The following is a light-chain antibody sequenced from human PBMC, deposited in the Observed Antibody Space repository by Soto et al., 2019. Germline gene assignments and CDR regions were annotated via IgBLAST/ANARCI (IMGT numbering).Light chain of an antibody. CDR1: QDIRTE. CDR3: LQDYSYPRT. CDR2: ATS. Sequence: AIQMTQSPSSLSASVGDRVTITCRASQDIRTELGWYQQKPGNAPKLLIYATSILQSGVPSRFSGIGSGTDFTLHISSLQPEDFATYYCLQDYSYPRTFGQGTKVEIK. V-gene: IGKV1-6*01. J-gene: IGKJ1*01.